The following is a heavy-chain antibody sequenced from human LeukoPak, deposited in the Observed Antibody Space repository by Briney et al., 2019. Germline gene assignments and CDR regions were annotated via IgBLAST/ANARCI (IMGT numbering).Heavy chain of an antibody. CDR1: GGTFSSYA. Sequence: GASVKVSCKASGGTFSSYAISWVRQAPGQGLEWMGGIIPIFGTANYAQKFQGRVTITTDESTSTAYMELSSLRSEDTAVYYCARARFPGATTRFDYWGQGTLVTVSS. V-gene: IGHV1-69*05. J-gene: IGHJ4*02. CDR2: IIPIFGTA. CDR3: ARARFPGATTRFDY. D-gene: IGHD1-26*01.